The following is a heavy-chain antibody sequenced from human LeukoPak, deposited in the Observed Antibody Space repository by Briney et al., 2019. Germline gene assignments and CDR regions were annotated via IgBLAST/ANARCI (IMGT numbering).Heavy chain of an antibody. Sequence: KPGGSLRLSCAASGFTFSSYSMNWVRQAPGKGLEWVSSISSSSSYIYYADSVKGRFTISRDNAKNSLYLQMNSLRAEDTAVYYCARDPAMYATATMGYWGQGTLVTVSS. J-gene: IGHJ4*02. CDR3: ARDPAMYATATMGY. CDR2: ISSSSSYI. D-gene: IGHD2-8*01. V-gene: IGHV3-21*01. CDR1: GFTFSSYS.